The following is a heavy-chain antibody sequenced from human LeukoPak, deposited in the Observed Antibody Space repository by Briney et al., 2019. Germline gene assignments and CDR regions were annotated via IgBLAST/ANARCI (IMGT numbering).Heavy chain of an antibody. Sequence: ASVKVSCKASGYTFTGYHIHWVRQAPGQGLEWMGRINPNSGGTNYAQKFQGWVTMTRDTSISTAYMELSRLRSDDTAVYYCARGISYYYGSGSVYYYYGMDVWGQGTTVTVSS. CDR1: GYTFTGYH. J-gene: IGHJ6*02. CDR3: ARGISYYYGSGSVYYYYGMDV. CDR2: INPNSGGT. D-gene: IGHD3-10*01. V-gene: IGHV1-2*04.